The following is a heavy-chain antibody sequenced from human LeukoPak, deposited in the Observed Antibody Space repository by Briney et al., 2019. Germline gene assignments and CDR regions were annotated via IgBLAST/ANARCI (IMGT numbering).Heavy chain of an antibody. CDR3: ARPGDDDAFDI. D-gene: IGHD2-21*02. CDR1: GGSISSGGYS. J-gene: IGHJ3*02. CDR2: IYYSGST. Sequence: SETLSLTCAVSGGSISSGGYSWSWIRQPPGKGLEWIGYIYYSGSTYYNPSLKSRVTISVDRSKNQFSLKLSSVTAADTAVYYCARPGDDDAFDIWGQGTMVTVSS. V-gene: IGHV4-30-2*01.